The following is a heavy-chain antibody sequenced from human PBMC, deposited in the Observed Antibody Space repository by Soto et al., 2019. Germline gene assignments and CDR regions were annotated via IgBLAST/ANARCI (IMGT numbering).Heavy chain of an antibody. D-gene: IGHD6-13*01. CDR3: ASGRGPAAGTPTLNYYYYGMDV. V-gene: IGHV4-39*01. CDR2: IYYSGST. Sequence: SETLSLTCTVSGGSISSSSYYWGWIRQPPGKGLEWTGSIYYSGSTYYNPSLKSRVTISVDTSKNQFSLKLSSVIAADTAVYYCASGRGPAAGTPTLNYYYYGMDVWGQGTTVTVSS. CDR1: GGSISSSSYY. J-gene: IGHJ6*02.